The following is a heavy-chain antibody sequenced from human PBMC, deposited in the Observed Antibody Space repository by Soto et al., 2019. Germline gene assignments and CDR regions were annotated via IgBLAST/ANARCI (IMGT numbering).Heavy chain of an antibody. J-gene: IGHJ6*02. Sequence: PGESLKISCKGSGYSFTNYWIGWVRQMPGKGLEWMGIIYPDDSDTTYSPSFQGQVAISADKSINTAYLQWSSLEASDTAMYYCARLPRLGYGMDVWGQGTTVTVSS. CDR2: IYPDDSDT. CDR3: ARLPRLGYGMDV. CDR1: GYSFTNYW. V-gene: IGHV5-51*01.